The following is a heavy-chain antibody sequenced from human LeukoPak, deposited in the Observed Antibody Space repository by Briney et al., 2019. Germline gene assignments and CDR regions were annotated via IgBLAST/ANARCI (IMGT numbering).Heavy chain of an antibody. Sequence: GSLRLSRAASGFTFNQHSMSWIRQAPGKGLEWLSYISRNGGAVHYADSVEGRFTISRDNAKNSLSLQMNGLRTDDTAVYFCARASSLIGGFDSWGRGTLVTVSS. CDR2: ISRNGGAV. CDR3: ARASSLIGGFDS. J-gene: IGHJ4*02. CDR1: GFTFNQHS. V-gene: IGHV3-11*01. D-gene: IGHD2-8*01.